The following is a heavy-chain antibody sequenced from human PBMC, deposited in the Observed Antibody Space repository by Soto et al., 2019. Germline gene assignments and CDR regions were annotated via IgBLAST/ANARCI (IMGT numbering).Heavy chain of an antibody. J-gene: IGHJ4*02. CDR3: TRESKAPQRGFDY. Sequence: GGSLRLSXTASGFTFGDYAMSWVRQAPGKGLEWVGFIRSKAYGGTTEYAASVKGRFTISRDDSKSIAYLQMNSLKTEDTAVYYCTRESKAPQRGFDYWGQGTLVTVSS. CDR2: IRSKAYGGTT. V-gene: IGHV3-49*04. CDR1: GFTFGDYA. D-gene: IGHD4-4*01.